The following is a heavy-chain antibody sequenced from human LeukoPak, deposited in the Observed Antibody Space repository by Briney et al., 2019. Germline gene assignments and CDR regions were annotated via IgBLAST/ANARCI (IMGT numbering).Heavy chain of an antibody. CDR1: GYSFTSYW. CDR3: ARPSNWNFAGD. V-gene: IGHV5-51*01. D-gene: IGHD1-7*01. Sequence: GESLQISCKGSGYSFTSYWIGWVRQLPGKGREWMGIIYPGDSDTRYSPSFQGQVTISADKSISTAYLQWSSLKASDTAMYYCARPSNWNFAGDWGQGTLVTVSS. J-gene: IGHJ4*02. CDR2: IYPGDSDT.